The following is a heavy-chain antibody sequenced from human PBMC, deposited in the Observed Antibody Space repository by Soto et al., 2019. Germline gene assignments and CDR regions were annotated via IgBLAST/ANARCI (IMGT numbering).Heavy chain of an antibody. CDR2: IYFTGST. D-gene: IGHD1-26*01. Sequence: PSETLSLTCTVSGVSISSYYWNWIRQPPGKGLEWLGNIYFTGSTYYNPSLKSRVTISVDRSKNQFSLKLSSVTAADTAVYYCARQYSGSFDYWGQGTLVTVS. CDR1: GVSISSYY. V-gene: IGHV4-59*12. J-gene: IGHJ4*02. CDR3: ARQYSGSFDY.